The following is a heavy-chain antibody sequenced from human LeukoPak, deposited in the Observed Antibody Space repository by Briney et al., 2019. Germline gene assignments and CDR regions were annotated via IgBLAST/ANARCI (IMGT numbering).Heavy chain of an antibody. CDR1: GFTFGDFP. Sequence: GGSLRLSCTTSGFTFGDFPMTWVRQAAGKGLEWVGYIRAKAYGGTTEYTASVNGRYNISRDDSTRIAYLQMSSLRPEDTAVYYCTRGSGRYEYWGQGTPVIVSS. CDR2: IRAKAYGGTT. CDR3: TRGSGRYEY. J-gene: IGHJ4*02. D-gene: IGHD1-26*01. V-gene: IGHV3-49*04.